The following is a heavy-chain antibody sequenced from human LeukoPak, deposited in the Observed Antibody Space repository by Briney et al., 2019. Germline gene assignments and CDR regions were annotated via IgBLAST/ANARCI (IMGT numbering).Heavy chain of an antibody. CDR1: GASMTTYY. CDR2: IFASGST. CDR3: ARGVRVNGTNPFYYFDL. D-gene: IGHD2-2*01. J-gene: IGHJ4*02. V-gene: IGHV4-4*07. Sequence: SSETLSLTCSVSGASMTTYYWSWIRQPAGKGLEYIGRIFASGSTSYNIALKSRVTMAIDTSQHQFSLRLKSVTAADTALYFCARGVRVNGTNPFYYFDLWGQGSLVTVSS.